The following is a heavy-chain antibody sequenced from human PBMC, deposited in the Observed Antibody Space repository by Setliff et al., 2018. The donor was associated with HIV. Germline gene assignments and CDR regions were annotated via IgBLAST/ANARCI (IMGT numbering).Heavy chain of an antibody. CDR2: ISSSGSTI. V-gene: IGHV3-48*03. CDR3: ARGVSESGIVVVITPLYFDY. CDR1: GFTFSSYE. Sequence: PGGSLRLSCAASGFTFSSYEMNWVRQAPGKGLEWVSYISSSGSTIYCADSVKGRFTISRDNAKNSLYLQMNSLRAEDTAVYYCARGVSESGIVVVITPLYFDYWGQGTLVTVSS. J-gene: IGHJ4*02. D-gene: IGHD3-22*01.